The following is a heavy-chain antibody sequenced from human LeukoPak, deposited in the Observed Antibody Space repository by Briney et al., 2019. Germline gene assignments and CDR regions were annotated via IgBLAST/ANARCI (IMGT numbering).Heavy chain of an antibody. V-gene: IGHV4-59*02. CDR2: IYYTGST. Sequence: PSETLSLTCTISGGSVSDYYWSWIRQSPGKGLEWIGYIYYTGSTTYNPSLKSRVTMSADTSKNQFSLNLISVTAADTAVYYCARDSYYYDSSGYFRFDYWGQGTLVTVSS. CDR1: GGSVSDYY. CDR3: ARDSYYYDSSGYFRFDY. D-gene: IGHD3-22*01. J-gene: IGHJ4*02.